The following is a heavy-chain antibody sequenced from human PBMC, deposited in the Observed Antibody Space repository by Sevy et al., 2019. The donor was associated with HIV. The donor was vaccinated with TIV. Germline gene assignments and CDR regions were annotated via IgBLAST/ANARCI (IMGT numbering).Heavy chain of an antibody. Sequence: GGSPRLPCAASGFTFSNAWMSWVRQAPGKGLEWVGRIKSKTDGGTTDYAAPVKGRFTISRDDSKNTLYLQMNSLKTEDTAVYYCTNYDYYYYGMDVWGQGTTVTVSS. CDR2: IKSKTDGGTT. CDR1: GFTFSNAW. V-gene: IGHV3-15*01. J-gene: IGHJ6*02. D-gene: IGHD3-16*01. CDR3: TNYDYYYYGMDV.